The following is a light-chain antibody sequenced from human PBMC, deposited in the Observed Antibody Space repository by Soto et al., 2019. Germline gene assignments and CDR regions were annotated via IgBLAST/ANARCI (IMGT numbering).Light chain of an antibody. Sequence: QSVLTQPPSASGTPGQRFNISCSGSSSNIGSNTVNWYQQLPGTAPKLLIYSNNQRPSGVPDRFSGSKSGTSASLAISGLQSEDEADYYCAAWDDSLNGVVFGGRTKLTVL. V-gene: IGLV1-44*01. CDR1: SSNIGSNT. CDR3: AAWDDSLNGVV. CDR2: SNN. J-gene: IGLJ2*01.